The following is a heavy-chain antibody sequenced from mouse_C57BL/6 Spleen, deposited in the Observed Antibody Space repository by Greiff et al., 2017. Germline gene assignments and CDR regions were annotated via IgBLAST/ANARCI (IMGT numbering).Heavy chain of an antibody. V-gene: IGHV1-82*01. CDR1: GYAFSSSW. D-gene: IGHD2-14*01. Sequence: QVQLQQSGPELVKPGASVKISCKASGYAFSSSWMNWVKQRPGKGLEWIGRIYPGDGDTNYNGKFKGKATLTADKSSSTAYMQLSSLTSEDSAVYFCAREGVPWYFDVWGTGTTVTVSS. CDR2: IYPGDGDT. CDR3: AREGVPWYFDV. J-gene: IGHJ1*03.